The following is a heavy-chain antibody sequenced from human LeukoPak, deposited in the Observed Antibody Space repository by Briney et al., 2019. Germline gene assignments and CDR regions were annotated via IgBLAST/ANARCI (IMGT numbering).Heavy chain of an antibody. V-gene: IGHV1-46*03. CDR3: ARKAARGFYDY. J-gene: IGHJ4*02. CDR1: GYTFTSYY. D-gene: IGHD6-6*01. Sequence: ASVKVSCKASGYTFTSYYMHWVRQAPGQGLEWMGIINPSGGSTSYAQKFQGRVTMTGDTSTSTVYMELSSLRSEDTAVYYCARKAARGFYDYWGQGTLVTVSS. CDR2: INPSGGST.